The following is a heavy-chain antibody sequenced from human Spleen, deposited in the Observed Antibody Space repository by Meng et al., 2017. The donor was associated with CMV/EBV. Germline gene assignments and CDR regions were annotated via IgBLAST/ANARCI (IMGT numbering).Heavy chain of an antibody. CDR3: ASIHEYGDYERYY. CDR1: GYTFTGYY. Sequence: KAYGYTFTGYYMHWVRQAPGQGLEWMGRINPNSGGTNYAQKFQGRVTMTRDTSITTAYMVLSRLRSDDTAVYYCASIHEYGDYERYYWGQGTLVTVSS. V-gene: IGHV1-2*06. D-gene: IGHD4-17*01. CDR2: INPNSGGT. J-gene: IGHJ4*02.